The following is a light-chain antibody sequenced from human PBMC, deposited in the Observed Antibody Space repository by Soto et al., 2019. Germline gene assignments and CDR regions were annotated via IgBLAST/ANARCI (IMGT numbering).Light chain of an antibody. V-gene: IGLV3-25*03. Sequence: SYELTQPPSVSVSPGQTARITCSGDALPKQYTYWYQQKPGRAPVLVIYKDTERPSRIPERFSGSTSGTRVTLTISGVQAEDEADYYCQSADSSGTYPFGGGTKLTVL. J-gene: IGLJ3*02. CDR3: QSADSSGTYP. CDR2: KDT. CDR1: ALPKQY.